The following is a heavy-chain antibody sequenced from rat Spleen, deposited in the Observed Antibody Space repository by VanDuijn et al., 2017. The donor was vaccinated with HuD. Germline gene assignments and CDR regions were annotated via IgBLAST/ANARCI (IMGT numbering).Heavy chain of an antibody. D-gene: IGHD1-11*01. CDR2: ISPSGGST. V-gene: IGHV5-25*01. CDR3: ARLYGGYSGGNCFDY. J-gene: IGHJ2*01. CDR1: GFTFSHYD. Sequence: EVQLVESGVGLVQPGRSLKLSCAASGFTFSHYDMIWVRQAPTKGLEWVASISPSGGSTYYRDSVKGRFTVSRDNAKSTLYRQMDSLRSEDTAPSDCARLYGGYSGGNCFDYWGQGVMVTVSS.